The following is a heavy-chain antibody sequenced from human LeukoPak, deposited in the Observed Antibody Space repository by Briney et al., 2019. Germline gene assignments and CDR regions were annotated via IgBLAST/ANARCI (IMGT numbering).Heavy chain of an antibody. V-gene: IGHV1-2*02. Sequence: GASVKVSCKASGYTFTGYYMHWVRQAPGQGLEWMGWINPYSGDTMYAQKFQGRVTMTRDTSISTAYMELNRLRSDDTAVYYCARTNGGYECNWGQGTLVIVSS. D-gene: IGHD4-23*01. CDR2: INPYSGDT. J-gene: IGHJ4*02. CDR1: GYTFTGYY. CDR3: ARTNGGYECN.